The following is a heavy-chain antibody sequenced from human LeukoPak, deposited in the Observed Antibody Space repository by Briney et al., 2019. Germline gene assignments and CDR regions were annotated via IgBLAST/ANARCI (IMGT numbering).Heavy chain of an antibody. D-gene: IGHD1-26*01. V-gene: IGHV4-39*07. CDR2: IHYSGST. CDR1: GGSIRSNSYY. CDR3: ARPRYSGSYYYY. J-gene: IGHJ4*02. Sequence: SETLSLTCTVSGGSIRSNSYYWGWMRQPPGKGLEWIGSIHYSGSTYYNPSLKSRVTISVDTSKNQFSLKLSSVTAADTAVYYCARPRYSGSYYYYWGQGTLVTVSS.